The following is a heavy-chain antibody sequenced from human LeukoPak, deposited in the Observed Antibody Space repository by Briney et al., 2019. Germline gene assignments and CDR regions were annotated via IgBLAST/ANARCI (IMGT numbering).Heavy chain of an antibody. D-gene: IGHD3-10*01. Sequence: GESLKISCKVSGYSFPSYWITWVRQVPGKGLEWMGRIAPSDSYTNYSPSFEGHVTMSVEKSITTVYLQWSSLKASDTAMYYCARQPGAGWFDPWGQGTLVTVSS. CDR2: IAPSDSYT. CDR3: ARQPGAGWFDP. J-gene: IGHJ5*02. V-gene: IGHV5-10-1*01. CDR1: GYSFPSYW.